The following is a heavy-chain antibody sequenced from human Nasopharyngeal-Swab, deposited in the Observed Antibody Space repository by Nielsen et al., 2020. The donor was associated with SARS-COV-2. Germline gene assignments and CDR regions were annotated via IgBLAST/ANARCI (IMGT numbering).Heavy chain of an antibody. Sequence: SVKVSCKASGGTFSSYAISWVRQAPGQGLEWMGGIIPIFGTANYAQKFQERVTITRDMSTSTAYMELSSLRSEDTAVYYCAAYSSGPYYYYYGMDVWGQGTTVTVSS. V-gene: IGHV1-69*05. J-gene: IGHJ6*02. CDR3: AAYSSGPYYYYYGMDV. D-gene: IGHD4-11*01. CDR2: IIPIFGTA. CDR1: GGTFSSYA.